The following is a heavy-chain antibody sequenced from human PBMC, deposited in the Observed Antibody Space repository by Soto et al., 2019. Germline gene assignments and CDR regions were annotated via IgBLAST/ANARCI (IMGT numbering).Heavy chain of an antibody. J-gene: IGHJ4*02. D-gene: IGHD3-22*01. Sequence: EVQLLESGGGLVQPGGSLRLSCAASEFTFSNYAMSWVRQAPGKGLEWVSAISYGGGTTYYADSVKGRFTISRDNSKNTPYLQINSLRAEDTAVYDCAKDPGDYYDSTGDHFDYWRQGTLVTVSS. CDR1: EFTFSNYA. CDR3: AKDPGDYYDSTGDHFDY. V-gene: IGHV3-23*01. CDR2: ISYGGGTT.